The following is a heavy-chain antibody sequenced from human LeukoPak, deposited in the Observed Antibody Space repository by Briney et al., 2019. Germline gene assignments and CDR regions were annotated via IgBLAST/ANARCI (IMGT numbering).Heavy chain of an antibody. Sequence: RPGASLGLSCAASAFTFSSYAMSWVRPAPGKGLEWVSYISSSGSTIYYADSVKGRFTISRDNAKNSLYLQMNSLRAEDTAVYYCARVRVAANWFDPWGQGTLVTVSS. J-gene: IGHJ5*02. CDR1: AFTFSSYA. CDR2: ISSSGSTI. V-gene: IGHV3-48*04. CDR3: ARVRVAANWFDP. D-gene: IGHD6-19*01.